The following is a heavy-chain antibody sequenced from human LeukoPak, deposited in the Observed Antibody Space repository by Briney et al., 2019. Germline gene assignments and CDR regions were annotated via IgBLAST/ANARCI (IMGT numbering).Heavy chain of an antibody. Sequence: PGGSLRLSCAASGFTFSSFAIHWVRQAPGKGLEWVAVIWNDPSNKYYADSVRGRFTISRDNSKNTLYLQMNSLRAEDTAVYYCARATEYSSSWFPDAFDIWGQGTMVTVSS. D-gene: IGHD6-13*01. CDR3: ARATEYSSSWFPDAFDI. V-gene: IGHV3-33*01. CDR2: IWNDPSNK. CDR1: GFTFSSFA. J-gene: IGHJ3*02.